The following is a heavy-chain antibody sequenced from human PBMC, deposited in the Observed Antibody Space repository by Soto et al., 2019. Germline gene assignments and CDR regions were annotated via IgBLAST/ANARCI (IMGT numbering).Heavy chain of an antibody. J-gene: IGHJ6*02. D-gene: IGHD5-12*01. CDR3: AKGAVPTLRYGGYEEGYYYGMDV. CDR1: GFTFDDYT. Sequence: EVQLVESGGVVVQPGGSLRLSCAASGFTFDDYTMHWVRQAPGKGLEWVSLISWDGGSTYYADSVKGRFTISRDNSKNSLYLKMNSLRTEDTALYYCAKGAVPTLRYGGYEEGYYYGMDVWGQGTTVTVSS. V-gene: IGHV3-43*01. CDR2: ISWDGGST.